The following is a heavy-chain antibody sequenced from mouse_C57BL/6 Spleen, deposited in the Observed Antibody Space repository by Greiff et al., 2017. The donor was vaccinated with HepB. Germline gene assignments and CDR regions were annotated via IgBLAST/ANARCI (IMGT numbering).Heavy chain of an antibody. CDR3: ARRDGSRYFDY. V-gene: IGHV1-26*01. J-gene: IGHJ2*01. CDR1: GYTFTDYY. CDR2: INPNNGGT. D-gene: IGHD1-1*01. Sequence: VQLQQSGPELVKPGASVKISCKASGYTFTDYYMNWVKQSHGKSLEWIGDINPNNGGTSYNQKFKGKATLTVDKSSSTAYMELRSLTSEDSAVYYCARRDGSRYFDYWGQGTTLTVSS.